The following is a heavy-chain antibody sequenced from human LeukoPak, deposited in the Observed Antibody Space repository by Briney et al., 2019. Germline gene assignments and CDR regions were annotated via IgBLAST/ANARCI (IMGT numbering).Heavy chain of an antibody. J-gene: IGHJ3*02. CDR3: ARGGDYYDSSGYYDDAFDI. CDR1: GGSISSSSYY. Sequence: PSETLSLTCTLSGGSISSSSYYWGWIRQPPGKGLEWIGSIYYSGNTYYNPSLKSRVTISVDTSESQFSLKPTSVTAADTAVYYCARGGDYYDSSGYYDDAFDIWGQGTMVTVSS. D-gene: IGHD3-22*01. CDR2: IYYSGNT. V-gene: IGHV4-39*07.